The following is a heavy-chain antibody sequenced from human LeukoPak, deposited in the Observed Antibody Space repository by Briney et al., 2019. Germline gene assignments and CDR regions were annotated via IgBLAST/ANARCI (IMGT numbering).Heavy chain of an antibody. D-gene: IGHD2-21*01. Sequence: GGSLRLSCAASGFTFSHYSMNWVRQAPGQGLEWVSYISSSSSSIYYADSVKGRFTISRDNAKNSLYLQMNSLRAEDTAVYYCAGSGGAYCGGDCYRRSFEYWGQGTLVTVSS. CDR2: ISSSSSSI. CDR1: GFTFSHYS. V-gene: IGHV3-48*01. J-gene: IGHJ4*02. CDR3: AGSGGAYCGGDCYRRSFEY.